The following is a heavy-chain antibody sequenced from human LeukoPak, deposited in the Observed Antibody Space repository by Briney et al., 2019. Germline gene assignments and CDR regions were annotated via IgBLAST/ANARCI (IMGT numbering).Heavy chain of an antibody. CDR2: INSDGSST. D-gene: IGHD6-13*01. CDR1: GFTFSSYG. V-gene: IGHV3-74*01. CDR3: ARVQVRRSSLYDGEIRDDY. J-gene: IGHJ4*02. Sequence: PGGSLRLSCAASGFTFSSYGMHWVRQAPGKGLVWISRINSDGSSTSYADSVKGRFTISRDNAKNTLYLQMNSLRAEDTAVYYCARVQVRRSSLYDGEIRDDYWGQGSLVTVSS.